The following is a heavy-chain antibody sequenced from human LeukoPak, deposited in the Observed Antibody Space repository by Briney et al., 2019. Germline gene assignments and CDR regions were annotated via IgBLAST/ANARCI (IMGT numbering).Heavy chain of an antibody. CDR3: ARDGSGLAI. CDR1: GITFTSYY. J-gene: IGHJ3*02. V-gene: IGHV1-46*01. Sequence: GASVKVFCKASGITFTSYYMPWVRQAPGQGLEWMGIINPSGGSTSYAQKFQGRVTMTTDTSTSTAYMELRSLRSDDTAVYYCARDGSGLAIWGQGTMVTVSS. D-gene: IGHD6-19*01. CDR2: INPSGGST.